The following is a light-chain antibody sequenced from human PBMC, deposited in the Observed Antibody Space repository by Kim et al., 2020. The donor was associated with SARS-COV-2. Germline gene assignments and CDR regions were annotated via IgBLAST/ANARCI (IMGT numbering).Light chain of an antibody. J-gene: IGKJ4*01. CDR3: QQYSRPPLT. V-gene: IGKV3-20*01. Sequence: PGGRDNLSCRASQSVSNSYLAWYQQKPGQAPRLLIFAATSRATGIPDRFSGSGSGTDFTLTISGLEPEDFAVYYCQQYSRPPLTFGGGTKVDIK. CDR2: AAT. CDR1: QSVSNSY.